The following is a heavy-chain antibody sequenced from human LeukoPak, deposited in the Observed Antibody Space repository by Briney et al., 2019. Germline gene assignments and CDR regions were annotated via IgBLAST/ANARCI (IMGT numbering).Heavy chain of an antibody. Sequence: GGSLRLSCAASGFTFDDYAMHWVRQAPGKGLEWASGISWNSGSIGYADSVKGRFTISRDNSKNTLYLQMNSLRAEDTAVYYCAKDRYWPDWYFDLWGRGTLVTVSS. V-gene: IGHV3-9*01. J-gene: IGHJ2*01. CDR2: ISWNSGSI. D-gene: IGHD2-15*01. CDR3: AKDRYWPDWYFDL. CDR1: GFTFDDYA.